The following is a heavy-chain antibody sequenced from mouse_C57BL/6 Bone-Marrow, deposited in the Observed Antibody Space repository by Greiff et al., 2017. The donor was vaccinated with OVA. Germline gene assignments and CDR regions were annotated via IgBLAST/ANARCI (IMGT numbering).Heavy chain of an antibody. CDR1: GFTFSNYW. CDR3: TGGRLRRVFAY. Sequence: EVKLQESGGGLVQPGGSMKLSCVASGFTFSNYWMNWVRQSPEKGLEWVAQIRLKSDNYATHYAESVKGRFTISRDDSKSSVYLQMSNLRAEDTGIYYCTGGRLRRVFAYWGQGTLVTVSA. CDR2: IRLKSDNYAT. D-gene: IGHD2-2*01. J-gene: IGHJ3*01. V-gene: IGHV6-3*01.